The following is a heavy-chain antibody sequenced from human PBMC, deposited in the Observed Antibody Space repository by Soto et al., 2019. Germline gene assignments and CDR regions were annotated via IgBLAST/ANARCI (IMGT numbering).Heavy chain of an antibody. D-gene: IGHD3-10*01. Sequence: GPVKVSCKASGYSFTSNYMHWVRQAPGQGLEWMGIINPSDGSTRYAQKFQGRVTMTRDTSTSTVYMELSSLRSEDTAVYYCARGYGSGSYYEHWGQGTLVTVSS. J-gene: IGHJ4*02. CDR3: ARGYGSGSYYEH. CDR1: GYSFTSNY. V-gene: IGHV1-46*01. CDR2: INPSDGST.